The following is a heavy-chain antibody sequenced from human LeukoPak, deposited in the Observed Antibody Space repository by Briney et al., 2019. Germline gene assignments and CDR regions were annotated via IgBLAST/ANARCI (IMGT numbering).Heavy chain of an antibody. J-gene: IGHJ5*02. V-gene: IGHV3-48*04. CDR1: GFTFTNYA. Sequence: GGSLRLSCAASGFTFTNYAMSWVRQAPGKGLEWIADITISGHTKNYADSVKGRFTISRDNARTSLYLQMNSLRVEDTGVYYCARGDPHADLWGQGTLVTVSS. CDR2: ITISGHTK. CDR3: ARGDPHADL.